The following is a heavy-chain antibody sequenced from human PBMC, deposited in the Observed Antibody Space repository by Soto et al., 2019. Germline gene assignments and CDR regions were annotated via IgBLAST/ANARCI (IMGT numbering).Heavy chain of an antibody. V-gene: IGHV1-8*01. J-gene: IGHJ6*03. D-gene: IGHD2-15*01. CDR3: ARERGGVVASYYYYYMDV. CDR1: GYTFTSYD. Sequence: ASVKVSCKASGYTFTSYDINWVRQATGQGLEWMGWMNPNSGNTGYAQKSQGRVTMTRNTSISTAYMELSSLRSEDTAVYYCARERGGVVASYYYYYMDVWGKGTTVTVSS. CDR2: MNPNSGNT.